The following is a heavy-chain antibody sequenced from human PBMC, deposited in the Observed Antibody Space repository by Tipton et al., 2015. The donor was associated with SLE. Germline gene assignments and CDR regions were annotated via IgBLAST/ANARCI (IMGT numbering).Heavy chain of an antibody. CDR2: IKQDGSEK. J-gene: IGHJ4*02. CDR1: GFTFSSYW. D-gene: IGHD2-15*01. V-gene: IGHV3-7*01. Sequence: GSLRLSCAASGFTFSSYWMSWVRQAPGKGLEWVANIKQDGSEKYYVDSVKGRFTISRDNAKNSLYLQMNSLRAEDTAVYYCVSAARIGALLDWGQGTLVTVSS. CDR3: VSAARIGALLD.